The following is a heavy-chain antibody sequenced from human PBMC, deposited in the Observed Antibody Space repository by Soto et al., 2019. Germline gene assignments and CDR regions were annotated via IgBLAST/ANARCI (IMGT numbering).Heavy chain of an antibody. CDR3: TRGDY. CDR2: ISYSGST. V-gene: IGHV4-31*03. CDR1: GDSMTTVGYY. J-gene: IGHJ4*02. Sequence: QVQLQESGPGLVKPSQTLSLTCTVSGDSMTTVGYYWTWICQHPGQGLEWIGFISYSGSTYYSSSLKGRVAISADTSKNQFSLKLNSVTAADTAVYYCTRGDYWGQGTLVTVSS.